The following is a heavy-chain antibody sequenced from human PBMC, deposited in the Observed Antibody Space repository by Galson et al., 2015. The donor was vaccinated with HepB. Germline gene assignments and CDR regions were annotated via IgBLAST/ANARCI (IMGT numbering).Heavy chain of an antibody. J-gene: IGHJ4*02. Sequence: SVKVSCKASGYTFTSYAMHWVRQAPGQRLEWMGWINAGNGNTKYSQKFQGRVTITRDTSASTAYMELSSLRSEDTAVYYCARISGRGGDVFDYWGQGTLVTVSS. CDR2: INAGNGNT. D-gene: IGHD2-15*01. V-gene: IGHV1-3*01. CDR1: GYTFTSYA. CDR3: ARISGRGGDVFDY.